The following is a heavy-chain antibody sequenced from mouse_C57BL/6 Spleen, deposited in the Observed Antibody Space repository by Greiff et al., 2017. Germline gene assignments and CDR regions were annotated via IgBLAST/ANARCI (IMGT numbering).Heavy chain of an antibody. CDR3: ASPSSGYVPWFAY. V-gene: IGHV1-55*01. CDR2: IYPGSGST. CDR1: GYTFTSYW. Sequence: QVQLQQPGAELVKPGASVKMSCKASGYTFTSYWITWVKQRPGQGLEWIGDIYPGSGSTNYNEKFKSKATLTVDTSSSTAYMQLSSLTSEDSAVYYCASPSSGYVPWFAYWGQGTLVTVSA. D-gene: IGHD3-2*02. J-gene: IGHJ3*01.